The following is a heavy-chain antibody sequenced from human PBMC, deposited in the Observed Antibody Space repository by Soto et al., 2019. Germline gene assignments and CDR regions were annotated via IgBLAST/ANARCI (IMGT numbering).Heavy chain of an antibody. CDR3: ARDGIVDTAMAPGVRYFDY. D-gene: IGHD5-18*01. Sequence: ASVKVSCKASGFTFTNSAVHWVRQAPGQRLEWIGWIVVGSGNTNYAQKFQERVTITRDMSTSTAYMELSSLRSEDTAVYYCARDGIVDTAMAPGVRYFDYWGQGTLVTVSS. J-gene: IGHJ4*02. V-gene: IGHV1-58*01. CDR2: IVVGSGNT. CDR1: GFTFTNSA.